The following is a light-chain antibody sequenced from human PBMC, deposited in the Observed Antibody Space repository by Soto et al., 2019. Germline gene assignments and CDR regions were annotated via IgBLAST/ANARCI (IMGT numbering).Light chain of an antibody. CDR2: DTS. J-gene: IGKJ1*01. V-gene: IGKV3-20*01. Sequence: EIVLTQSPGTLSLSLGERATLSCRASQSVSSSYLAWYQQKPAQAPRLLIYDTSSRATGIPDRFSGSGSGTDFTLAISRLEPEDFAVYNCQQCGSSPSFGQGTKVELK. CDR3: QQCGSSPS. CDR1: QSVSSSY.